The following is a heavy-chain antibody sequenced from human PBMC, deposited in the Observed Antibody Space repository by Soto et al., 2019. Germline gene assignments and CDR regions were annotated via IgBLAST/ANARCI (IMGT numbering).Heavy chain of an antibody. V-gene: IGHV1-18*01. Sequence: QVQLVQSGAEVKKPEASVKVSCKASGYTFTSYGISWVRQAPGQGLEWMGWISAYNGNTNYAQKLQARVTMTTDTSTSTAYMELRSLRSDDTAVYYCARGTLPQLVQLTYYFDYWGQGTPVTVSS. CDR3: ARGTLPQLVQLTYYFDY. CDR2: ISAYNGNT. D-gene: IGHD6-13*01. J-gene: IGHJ4*02. CDR1: GYTFTSYG.